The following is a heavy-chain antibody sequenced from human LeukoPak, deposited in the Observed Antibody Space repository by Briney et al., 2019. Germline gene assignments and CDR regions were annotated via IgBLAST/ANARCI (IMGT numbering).Heavy chain of an antibody. CDR1: GYTFTNYA. CDR2: INTNTGNP. D-gene: IGHD6-13*01. V-gene: IGHV7-4-1*02. Sequence: ASVKVSCKASGYTFTNYAMNWVRQAPGQGLEWMGWINTNTGNPTYAQGFTGRFVFSLDTSVSTAYLQISSLKAEDTAVYYCARGSSSWYAEGLDYWGQGTLVTVSS. CDR3: ARGSSSWYAEGLDY. J-gene: IGHJ4*02.